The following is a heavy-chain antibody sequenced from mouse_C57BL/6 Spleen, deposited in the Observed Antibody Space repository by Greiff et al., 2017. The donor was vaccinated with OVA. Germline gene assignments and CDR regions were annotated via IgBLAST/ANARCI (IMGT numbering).Heavy chain of an antibody. CDR3: ARQRLLLHYAMDY. D-gene: IGHD2-3*01. CDR1: GFTFSSYG. Sequence: EVKLMESGGDLVKPGGSLKLSCAASGFTFSSYGLSWVRQTPDKRLEWVATISSGGSYTYYPDSVKGRFTISRDNAKNTLYLQMSSLKSEDTAMYYCARQRLLLHYAMDYWGQGTSVTVSS. V-gene: IGHV5-6*01. CDR2: ISSGGSYT. J-gene: IGHJ4*01.